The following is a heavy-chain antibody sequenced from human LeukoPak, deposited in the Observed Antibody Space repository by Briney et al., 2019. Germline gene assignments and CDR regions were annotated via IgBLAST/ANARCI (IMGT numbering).Heavy chain of an antibody. J-gene: IGHJ4*02. V-gene: IGHV3-21*01. D-gene: IGHD3-10*01. CDR2: ISSSSSYI. CDR1: GFTFSSYS. Sequence: PGGSLRLSCEASGFTFSSYSMNWVRQAPGKGLEWVSSISSSSSYIYYADSVKGRFTISRDNAKNSLYLQMNSLRAEDTAVYYCARGWPDHVLLWFGELFPPDYFDYWGQGTLVTVSS. CDR3: ARGWPDHVLLWFGELFPPDYFDY.